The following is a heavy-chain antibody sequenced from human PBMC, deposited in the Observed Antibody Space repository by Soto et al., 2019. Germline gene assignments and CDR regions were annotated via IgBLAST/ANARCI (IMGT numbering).Heavy chain of an antibody. Sequence: SETLSLTRAVYGGSFSGYYWSWIRPPPGKGLEWIGEINHSRSTNYNPSLKSRVTISVDTSKNQFSLKLSSVTAADTAVYYCARGEMATISYYFDYWGQGTLVTVSS. CDR2: INHSRST. CDR3: ARGEMATISYYFDY. CDR1: GGSFSGYY. V-gene: IGHV4-34*01. J-gene: IGHJ4*02. D-gene: IGHD5-12*01.